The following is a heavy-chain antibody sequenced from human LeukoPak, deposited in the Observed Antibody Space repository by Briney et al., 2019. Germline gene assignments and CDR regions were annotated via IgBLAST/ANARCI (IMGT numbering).Heavy chain of an antibody. CDR2: INGSGGST. V-gene: IGHV3-23*01. J-gene: IGHJ4*02. Sequence: PGGSLRLSCAASGFTFNGHAMIWVRQAPGKGLDWVSNINGSGGSTYYADSVKGRFTISRDNSKNTLYLQMNSLRAEDTAIYYCAKADFGGSYCSDTTCYFDYWGQGTLVTVSS. D-gene: IGHD2-2*01. CDR3: AKADFGGSYCSDTTCYFDY. CDR1: GFTFNGHA.